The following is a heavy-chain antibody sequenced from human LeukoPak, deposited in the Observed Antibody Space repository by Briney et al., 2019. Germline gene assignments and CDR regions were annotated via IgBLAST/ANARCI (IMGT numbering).Heavy chain of an antibody. V-gene: IGHV1-8*01. CDR1: GYTFTSYD. CDR3: ARGRITGTTRGSDY. Sequence: GASVKVSCKASGYTFTSYDINWVRQATGQGLEWMGWMNPNSGNTGYAQKFQGRVTMTRNTSISTAYMELSGLRSEDTAVYYCARGRITGTTRGSDYWGQGTLVTVSS. D-gene: IGHD1-7*01. CDR2: MNPNSGNT. J-gene: IGHJ4*02.